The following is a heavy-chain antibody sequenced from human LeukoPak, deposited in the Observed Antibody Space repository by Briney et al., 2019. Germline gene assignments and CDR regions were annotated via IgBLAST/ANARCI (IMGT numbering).Heavy chain of an antibody. CDR1: GGSFSGYY. CDR3: ARVDRAPYSSSWALDY. Sequence: SETLSPTCAVYGGSFSGYYWSWIRQPPGKGVEWIGEINHSGSTNYNPSLKSRVTISVDTSKNQFSLKLSSVTAADTAVYYCARVDRAPYSSSWALDYWGQGTLVTVSS. V-gene: IGHV4-34*01. D-gene: IGHD6-13*01. CDR2: INHSGST. J-gene: IGHJ4*02.